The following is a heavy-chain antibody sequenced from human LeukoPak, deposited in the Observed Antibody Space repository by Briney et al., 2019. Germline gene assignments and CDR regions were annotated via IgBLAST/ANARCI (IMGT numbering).Heavy chain of an antibody. V-gene: IGHV1-8*01. CDR2: MNPNSGNT. J-gene: IGHJ4*02. CDR1: GYTFTSYD. CDR3: AIRTHVDIVATLGERVKKGLDY. D-gene: IGHD5-12*01. Sequence: ASVKVSCKASGYTFTSYDINWLRQATGQGLEWMGWMNPNSGNTGYAQKFQGSVTMTRNTSMSTAYMELSSLRSEDTAVYYCAIRTHVDIVATLGERVKKGLDYWGQGTPVTVSS.